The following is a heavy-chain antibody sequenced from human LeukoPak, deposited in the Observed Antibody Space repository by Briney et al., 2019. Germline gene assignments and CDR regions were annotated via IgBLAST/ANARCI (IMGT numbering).Heavy chain of an antibody. CDR2: IYVTGT. CDR3: ARHIGGGIEDMDV. V-gene: IGHV4-59*08. J-gene: IGHJ6*03. CDR1: GGSIGTYY. D-gene: IGHD3-16*02. Sequence: SETPSLTCTVSGGSIGTYYWSWVRQSPGTGLEWIGYIYVTGTRYNPYLQSRVTISVDRSRNQFFLKMTSVTAADTAVYYCARHIGGGIEDMDVWGRGTKVTVSS.